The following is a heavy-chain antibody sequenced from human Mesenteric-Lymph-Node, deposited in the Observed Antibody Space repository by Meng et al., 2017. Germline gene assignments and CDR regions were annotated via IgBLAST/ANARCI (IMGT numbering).Heavy chain of an antibody. J-gene: IGHJ6*02. CDR3: ARYCNGGSCYYYYGMDV. D-gene: IGHD2-15*01. V-gene: IGHV3-11*01. CDR1: GLTFRDSY. Sequence: GGSLRLSCVDSGLTFRDSYMAWIRQAPGKGLEWVSHITSSGSSTFYADSVKGRFTISRDNTKNSVFLQMNSLRAEDTAVYYCARYCNGGSCYYYYGMDVWGQGTAVTVSS. CDR2: ITSSGSST.